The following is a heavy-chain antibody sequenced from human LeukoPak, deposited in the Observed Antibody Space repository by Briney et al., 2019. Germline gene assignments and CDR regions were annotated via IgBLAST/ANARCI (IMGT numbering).Heavy chain of an antibody. CDR3: ARYPISDYDFDY. J-gene: IGHJ4*02. CDR2: IGSSSTYI. V-gene: IGHV3-21*01. Sequence: GGSLRLSCAASGFTFSTYNMNWVRQAPGKGLEWVSSIGSSSTYIYYADSVKGRFTISRDNAKNSLYLQMNSLRAEDTAVYYCARYPISDYDFDYWGQGTLVTVSS. D-gene: IGHD4-17*01. CDR1: GFTFSTYN.